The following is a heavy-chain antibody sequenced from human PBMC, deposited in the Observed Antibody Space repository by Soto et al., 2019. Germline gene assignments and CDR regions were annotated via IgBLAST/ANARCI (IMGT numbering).Heavy chain of an antibody. Sequence: SETLSLTCTVSGGSISSSSYYWGWIRQPPGKGLEWIGCIYYSGCTYYNPSLKSRVTISVDTSKNQFSLKLSSVTAADTAVYYCARTYDSSGYYYLYCDYWGQGTLVTVSS. V-gene: IGHV4-39*01. CDR2: IYYSGCT. CDR3: ARTYDSSGYYYLYCDY. J-gene: IGHJ4*02. D-gene: IGHD3-22*01. CDR1: GGSISSSSYY.